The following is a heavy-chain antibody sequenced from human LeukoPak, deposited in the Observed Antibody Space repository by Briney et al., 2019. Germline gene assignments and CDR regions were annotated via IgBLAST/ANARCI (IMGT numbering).Heavy chain of an antibody. CDR2: IGSGEGDT. J-gene: IGHJ4*02. Sequence: PGGSLRLSCVVSGINFNKNAMNWVRQAPGKGPEWVSGIGSGEGDTYYAASVKGRFTISRDNSKNTLYLQMNSLRAEDTALYYCATGKDDSGSYYRPIDYWGRGTLVTVSS. CDR1: GINFNKNA. CDR3: ATGKDDSGSYYRPIDY. D-gene: IGHD3-10*01. V-gene: IGHV3-23*01.